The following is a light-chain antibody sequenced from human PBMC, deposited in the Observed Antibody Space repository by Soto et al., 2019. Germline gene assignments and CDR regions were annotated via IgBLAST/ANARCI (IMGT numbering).Light chain of an antibody. CDR1: QSISSY. V-gene: IGKV1-39*01. CDR3: QQTYSAPLT. J-gene: IGKJ4*01. CDR2: AAS. Sequence: DIQMTQSPSSLSASVGDRVTITCRASQSISSYLNWYQHKPGKAPKLLIYAASSFQSGVPSRFSGSESGTDFTLTISSLQPEDFVTYYCQQTYSAPLTFGGGTKVEIK.